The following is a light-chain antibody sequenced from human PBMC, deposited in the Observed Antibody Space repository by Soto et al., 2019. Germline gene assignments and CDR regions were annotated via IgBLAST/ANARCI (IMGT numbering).Light chain of an antibody. J-gene: IGLJ2*01. CDR2: GNS. Sequence: QSVLTQPPSGSGAPGQRATMACPGRNSKIGAGYDVHWYRHFPGAAPKLLLSGNSHRPSGVPDRFSGSKSGTSASLAITGLQAEDEADYYCQSYDSGLFGLIFGEGTKLTVL. CDR3: QSYDSGLFGLI. CDR1: NSKIGAGYD. V-gene: IGLV1-40*01.